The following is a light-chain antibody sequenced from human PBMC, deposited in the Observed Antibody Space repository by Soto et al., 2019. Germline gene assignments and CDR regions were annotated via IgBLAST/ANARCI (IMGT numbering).Light chain of an antibody. V-gene: IGKV3-15*01. J-gene: IGKJ2*01. CDR3: QQYNGGPPRT. CDR1: QSVGSN. CDR2: GAS. Sequence: EIVMAQSPATLSVSPGERATLSCRATQSVGSNLAWYQQKRGQAHRLLIYGASTRATGVPARFSGSVSGTEFTLTISSLQAEDFAVYFCQQYNGGPPRTFGQGTKL.